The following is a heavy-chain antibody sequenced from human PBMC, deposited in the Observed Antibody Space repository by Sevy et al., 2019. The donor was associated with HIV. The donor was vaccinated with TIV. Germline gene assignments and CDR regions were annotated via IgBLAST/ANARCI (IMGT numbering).Heavy chain of an antibody. V-gene: IGHV3-23*01. Sequence: GGSLRLSCAASGFTFISYAMSWVRQAPGKGLEWVSSISASGGSTYYGDSVKGRFSISRDNSKNTLDLQMNSLRAEDTAVYYCAKEAAMGYVWGQGTTVTVSS. D-gene: IGHD5-18*01. J-gene: IGHJ6*02. CDR3: AKEAAMGYV. CDR1: GFTFISYA. CDR2: ISASGGST.